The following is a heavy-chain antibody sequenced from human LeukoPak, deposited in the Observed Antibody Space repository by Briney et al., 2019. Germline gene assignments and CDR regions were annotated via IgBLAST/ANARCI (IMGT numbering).Heavy chain of an antibody. CDR2: IYYSGST. J-gene: IGHJ4*02. D-gene: IGHD3-16*02. CDR1: GGSISSSSYY. CDR3: ARQGLLGDYVWGSYRYTDY. V-gene: IGHV4-39*01. Sequence: SETLSLTCTVSGGSISSSSYYWSWIRQPPGKGLEWIGSIYYSGSTYYNPSLKSRVTISVDTYKNQFSLKLSSVTAADTAVYYCARQGLLGDYVWGSYRYTDYWGQGTLVTVSS.